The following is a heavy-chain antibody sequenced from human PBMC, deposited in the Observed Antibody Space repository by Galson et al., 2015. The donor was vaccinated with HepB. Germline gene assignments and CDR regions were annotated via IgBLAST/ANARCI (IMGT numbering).Heavy chain of an antibody. CDR2: ISGSGGST. Sequence: SLRLSCAASGFTFSSYAMSWVRQAPGKGLEWVSAISGSGGSTYYADSVKDRFTISRDNSKNTLYLQMNSLRAEDTAVDYCAKDWTIIAASGFDYWGQGTLVTVSS. V-gene: IGHV3-23*01. J-gene: IGHJ4*02. CDR1: GFTFSSYA. CDR3: AKDWTIIAASGFDY. D-gene: IGHD6-13*01.